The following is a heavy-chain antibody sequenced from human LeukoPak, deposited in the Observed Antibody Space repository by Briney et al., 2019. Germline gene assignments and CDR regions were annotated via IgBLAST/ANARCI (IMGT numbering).Heavy chain of an antibody. CDR1: GYTFTSYG. Sequence: ASVKVSCKASGYTFTSYGISWVRQAPGQGLEWMGWISAYNGNTNYAQKLQGRVTMTTDTSTSAAYMELRGLRSDDTAVYYCARDFDCSGGSCYSDWGQGTLVTVSS. CDR2: ISAYNGNT. D-gene: IGHD2-15*01. V-gene: IGHV1-18*01. CDR3: ARDFDCSGGSCYSD. J-gene: IGHJ4*02.